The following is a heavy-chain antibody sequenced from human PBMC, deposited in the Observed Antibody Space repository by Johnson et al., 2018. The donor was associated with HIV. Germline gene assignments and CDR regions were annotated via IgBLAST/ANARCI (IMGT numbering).Heavy chain of an antibody. V-gene: IGHV3-66*01. CDR1: GFTFSDYY. J-gene: IGHJ3*02. CDR2: IYGGGST. Sequence: VQLVESGGGLVKPGGSLRLSCAASGFTFSDYYMSWVRQAPGKGLEWVSVIYGGGSTYYADSVKGRFTISRDNFKNTLYLQMNSLRAEDTAVYYCARDGQLGAFDIWGQGTMVTVSS. CDR3: ARDGQLGAFDI. D-gene: IGHD1-1*01.